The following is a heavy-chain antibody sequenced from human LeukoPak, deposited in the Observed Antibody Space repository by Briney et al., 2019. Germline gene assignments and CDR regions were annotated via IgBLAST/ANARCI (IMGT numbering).Heavy chain of an antibody. CDR2: ISYNSGSI. Sequence: GGSLRLSCAASEFTFSSYSMNWVRQAPGKGLEWVSSISYNSGSISYADSVKGRFTISRDNAKNSLYLQMNSLRAEDTAVYYCARVKWLPSNYYYYYGMDVWGKGTTVTVSS. CDR3: ARVKWLPSNYYYYYGMDV. CDR1: EFTFSSYS. J-gene: IGHJ6*04. D-gene: IGHD5-12*01. V-gene: IGHV3-21*01.